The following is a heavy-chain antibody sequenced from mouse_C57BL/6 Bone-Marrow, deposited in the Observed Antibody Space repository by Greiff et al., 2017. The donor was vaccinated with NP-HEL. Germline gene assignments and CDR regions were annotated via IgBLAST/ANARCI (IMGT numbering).Heavy chain of an antibody. CDR3: ASHYYGSSYLPFDY. J-gene: IGHJ2*01. Sequence: EVKLMESGGDLVKPGGSLKLSCAASGFTFSSYGMSWVRQTPDKRLEWVATISSGGSYTYYPDSVKGRFTISRDNAKNTLYLQMSSLKSEDTAMYYCASHYYGSSYLPFDYWGQGTTLTVSS. CDR1: GFTFSSYG. D-gene: IGHD1-1*01. CDR2: ISSGGSYT. V-gene: IGHV5-6*01.